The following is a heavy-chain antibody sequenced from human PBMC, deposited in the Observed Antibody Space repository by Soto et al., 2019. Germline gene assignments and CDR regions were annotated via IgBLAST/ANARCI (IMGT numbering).Heavy chain of an antibody. Sequence: ESGGGLVQPGRSLRLSCAASGFTFDDYAMHWVRQAPGKGLEWVSGISWNSGSIGYADSVKGRFTISRDNAKNSLYLQMNSLRAEDTALYYCAKDHGSGSSPYYYYYMDVWGKGTTVTVSS. CDR2: ISWNSGSI. J-gene: IGHJ6*03. V-gene: IGHV3-9*01. CDR1: GFTFDDYA. CDR3: AKDHGSGSSPYYYYYMDV. D-gene: IGHD3-10*01.